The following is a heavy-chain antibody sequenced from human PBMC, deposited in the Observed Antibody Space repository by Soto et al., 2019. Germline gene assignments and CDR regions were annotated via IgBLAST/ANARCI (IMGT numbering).Heavy chain of an antibody. D-gene: IGHD1-26*01. V-gene: IGHV4-59*01. Sequence: SETLSLTCTVSGGSISSYYWSWIRQPPGKGLEWIGYIYYSGSTNYNPSLKSRVTISVDTSKNQFSLKLSSVTAADTAVYYCARVVGRGLTQNWFDPWGQGTLVTVSS. J-gene: IGHJ5*02. CDR2: IYYSGST. CDR3: ARVVGRGLTQNWFDP. CDR1: GGSISSYY.